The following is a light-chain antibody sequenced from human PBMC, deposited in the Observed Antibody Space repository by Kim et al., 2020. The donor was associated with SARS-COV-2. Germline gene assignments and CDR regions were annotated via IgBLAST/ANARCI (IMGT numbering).Light chain of an antibody. CDR2: GAS. CDR3: HQYDTTPWT. J-gene: IGKJ1*01. CDR1: QTNSIMC. V-gene: IGKV3-20*01. Sequence: STGARDNLSCRSPQTNSIMCLAWYHHQPGQTPRLLMSGASSRAAGIPDRCSGSRSGTDFILTISRLEPDDFAVYFCHQYDTTPWTFGQGTKVDIK.